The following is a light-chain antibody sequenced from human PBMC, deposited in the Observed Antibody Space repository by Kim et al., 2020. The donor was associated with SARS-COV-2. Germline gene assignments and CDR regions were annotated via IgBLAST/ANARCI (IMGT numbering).Light chain of an antibody. CDR1: QSISSY. J-gene: IGKJ4*01. CDR2: AAS. V-gene: IGKV1-39*01. CDR3: QQSYSTPRT. Sequence: ASVGDRVTITCRASQSISSYLNWYQQKPGKAPKLLIYAASSLQSGVPSRFSGSGSGTDFTLTISSLQPEDFATYYCQQSYSTPRTFGGGTKVEIK.